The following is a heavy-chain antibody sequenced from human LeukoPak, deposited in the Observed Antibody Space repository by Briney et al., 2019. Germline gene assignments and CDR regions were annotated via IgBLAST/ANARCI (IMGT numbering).Heavy chain of an antibody. V-gene: IGHV3-66*01. CDR1: GFTVSSNY. CDR3: ARDDSWAVAGWGI. D-gene: IGHD6-19*01. J-gene: IGHJ4*02. Sequence: PGGSLRLSCAASGFTVSSNYMSWVRQAPGKGLKWVSVIYSGGSTYYADSVKGRFTISRDNSKNTLYLQMNSLGAEDTAVYYCARDDSWAVAGWGIWGQGTLVTVSS. CDR2: IYSGGST.